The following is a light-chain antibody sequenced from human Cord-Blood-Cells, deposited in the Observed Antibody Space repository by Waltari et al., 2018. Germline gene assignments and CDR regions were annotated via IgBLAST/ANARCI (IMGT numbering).Light chain of an antibody. CDR2: DVS. CDR1: SSDVGGYNY. CDR3: SSYTSSSTWV. Sequence: QSALTQPASVSGSPGQSITISCTGTSSDVGGYNYVSWYQQHPGKAPKPMIYDVSKRPAGVSNRFSGSKSGNMASLTISGLQAEDEADYYCSSYTSSSTWVFGGGTKLTVL. V-gene: IGLV2-14*01. J-gene: IGLJ3*02.